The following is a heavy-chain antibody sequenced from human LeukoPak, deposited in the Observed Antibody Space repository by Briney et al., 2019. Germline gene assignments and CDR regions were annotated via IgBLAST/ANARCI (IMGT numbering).Heavy chain of an antibody. J-gene: IGHJ5*02. V-gene: IGHV3-7*01. D-gene: IGHD3-10*01. CDR2: IKQDGSEK. Sequence: PGGSLRLSCAASGFTFSSYWMSWVRQAPGKGLEWVANIKQDGSEKYYVDSVKGRFTISRDNAKNSLYLQMNSLRAEDTAVYYCARDPPMVRGKEPSITWGQGTLVTVSS. CDR1: GFTFSSYW. CDR3: ARDPPMVRGKEPSIT.